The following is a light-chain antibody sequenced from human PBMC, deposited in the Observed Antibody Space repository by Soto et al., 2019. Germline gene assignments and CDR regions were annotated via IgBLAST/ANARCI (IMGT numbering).Light chain of an antibody. CDR3: QQFNNWPPWT. J-gene: IGKJ1*01. CDR2: GAS. Sequence: VLTQSPGTLSLSPGESATLSCRASRNVGNNLVWYQQKPGQAPRLLIYGASTRAAGIPDRFSGSGSGTEFTLTISGLQSDDFAVYYCQQFNNWPPWTCGQGTKVDIK. V-gene: IGKV3-15*01. CDR1: RNVGNN.